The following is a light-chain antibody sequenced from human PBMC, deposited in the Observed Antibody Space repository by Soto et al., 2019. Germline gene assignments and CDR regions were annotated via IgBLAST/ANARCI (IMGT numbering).Light chain of an antibody. J-gene: IGKJ1*01. CDR2: KAS. CDR3: QQYNSYSWT. Sequence: DIQMTQSPSTLSASLVDIVTITCLASQSISSWLAWYQQKPGKAPKLLIYKASSLESGVPSRFSGSGSGTEFTLTISSLQPDDFATYYCQQYNSYSWTFGQGTKVDIK. CDR1: QSISSW. V-gene: IGKV1-5*03.